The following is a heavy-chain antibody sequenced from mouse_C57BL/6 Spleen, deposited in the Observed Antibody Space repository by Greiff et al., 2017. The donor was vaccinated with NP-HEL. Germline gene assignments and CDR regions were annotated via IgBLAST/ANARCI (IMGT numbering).Heavy chain of an antibody. D-gene: IGHD2-12*01. V-gene: IGHV1-55*01. J-gene: IGHJ4*01. CDR1: GYTFTSYW. CDR2: IYPGSGST. Sequence: VQLQQSGAALVKPGASVKMSCKASGYTFTSYWITWVKQRPGQGLEWIGDIYPGSGSTNFNEKFKSKATLTVDTSSSTAYMQLSSLTSEDSAFYYCARSDSPLYYAMDYWGQGTSVTVSS. CDR3: ARSDSPLYYAMDY.